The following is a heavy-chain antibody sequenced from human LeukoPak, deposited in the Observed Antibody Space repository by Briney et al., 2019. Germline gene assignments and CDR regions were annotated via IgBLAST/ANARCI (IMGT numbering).Heavy chain of an antibody. CDR2: ISGSGGST. J-gene: IGHJ4*02. V-gene: IGHV3-23*01. CDR1: GFTFSSYA. CDR3: ARARITIFGVVIRPFDY. Sequence: GGSLRLSCAASGFTFSSYAMSWVRQAPGKGLEWVSAISGSGGSTYYADSVKGRFTISRDNSKNALYLQMNSLRAEDTAVYYCARARITIFGVVIRPFDYWGQGTLVTVSS. D-gene: IGHD3-3*01.